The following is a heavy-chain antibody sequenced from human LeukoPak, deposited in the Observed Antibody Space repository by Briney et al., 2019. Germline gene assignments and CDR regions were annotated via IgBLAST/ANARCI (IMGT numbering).Heavy chain of an antibody. J-gene: IGHJ6*03. V-gene: IGHV1-18*01. CDR2: ISAYNGNT. CDR3: ARRGGKNYGDYVVYYYYMDV. D-gene: IGHD4-17*01. Sequence: ASVKVSCKASGYTFTSYGVSWVRQAPGQGLEWMGWISAYNGNTNYAQKIQGRVTMTTDTSTSTAYMELRSLRSDDTAVYYCARRGGKNYGDYVVYYYYMDVWGKGTTVTVSS. CDR1: GYTFTSYG.